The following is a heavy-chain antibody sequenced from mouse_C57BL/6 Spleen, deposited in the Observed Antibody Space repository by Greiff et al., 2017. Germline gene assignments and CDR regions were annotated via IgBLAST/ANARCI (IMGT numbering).Heavy chain of an antibody. J-gene: IGHJ3*01. CDR2: ISDGGSYT. V-gene: IGHV5-4*01. Sequence: EVQLVESGGGLVKPGGSLKLSCAASGFTFSSYAMSWVRQTPEKRLEWVATISDGGSYTYYPDNVKGLFTISRDNDKNNLYLQMSHLKSEDTAMYYCAREKFAYWGQGTLVTVSA. CDR1: GFTFSSYA. CDR3: AREKFAY.